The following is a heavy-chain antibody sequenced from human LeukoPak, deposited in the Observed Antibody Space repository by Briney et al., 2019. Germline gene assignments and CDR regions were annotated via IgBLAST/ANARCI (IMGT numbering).Heavy chain of an antibody. V-gene: IGHV3-7*01. CDR3: AAVIDY. J-gene: IGHJ4*02. CDR2: IKQDGSEK. CDR1: GFTFSSYG. Sequence: GGSLRLSCAASGFTFSSYGMSWLRQAPGKGLEWVANIKQDGSEKYYVDSVKGRFTISRDNAKNSVFLQMNSLRAEDTAVYYCAAVIDYWGQGTLVTVSS.